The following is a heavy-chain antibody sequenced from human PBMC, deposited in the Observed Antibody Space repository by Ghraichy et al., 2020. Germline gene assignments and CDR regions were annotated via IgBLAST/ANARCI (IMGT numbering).Heavy chain of an antibody. CDR2: IKQDGSEM. CDR3: AKDLAPAGDGMDV. V-gene: IGHV3-7*03. J-gene: IGHJ6*02. CDR1: GFTFNNYW. Sequence: GGSLRLSCAASGFTFNNYWMNWVRQTPGKGLEWVANIKQDGSEMYYVGSVKGRFTISRDNPKKLLYLQMTGLRVEDTAVYYCAKDLAPAGDGMDVWGQGTTVIVSS.